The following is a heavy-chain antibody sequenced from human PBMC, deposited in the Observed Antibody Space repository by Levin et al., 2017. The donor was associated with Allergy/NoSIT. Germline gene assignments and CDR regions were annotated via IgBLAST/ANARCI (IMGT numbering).Heavy chain of an antibody. V-gene: IGHV3-23*01. CDR1: GITLRTQD. CDR3: TVNNHFWSGTFAY. CDR2: SSSGGST. D-gene: IGHD3-3*02. Sequence: GGSLRLSCTASGITLRTQDMSWVRQAPGGGLEWVSASSSGGSTYYAESVKGRFTISTDKSNDTLYLHMGRLTAGDTAVYYCTVNNHFWSGTFAYWGQGALVTVSS. J-gene: IGHJ4*02.